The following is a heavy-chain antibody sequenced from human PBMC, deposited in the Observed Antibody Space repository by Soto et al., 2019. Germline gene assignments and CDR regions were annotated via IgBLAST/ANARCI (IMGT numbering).Heavy chain of an antibody. CDR1: GFTFSSYG. Sequence: HPGGSLRLSCAASGFTFSSYGMHWVRQAPGKGLEWVAVIWYDGSNKYYADSVKGRFTISRDNSKNTLYLQMNSLRAEDTAVYYCARDLVATPWFDPWGQGTLVTVSS. V-gene: IGHV3-33*01. D-gene: IGHD5-12*01. CDR2: IWYDGSNK. CDR3: ARDLVATPWFDP. J-gene: IGHJ5*02.